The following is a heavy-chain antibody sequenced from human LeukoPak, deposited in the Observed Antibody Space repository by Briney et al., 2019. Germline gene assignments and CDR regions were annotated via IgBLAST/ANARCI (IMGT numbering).Heavy chain of an antibody. CDR2: FYHSGGT. CDR3: ARGYSSGWNGRVAFDP. D-gene: IGHD6-19*01. J-gene: IGHJ5*02. Sequence: PSETLSLTCSVSGGSVSSYYWNWIRQPPGKGLEWIGFFYHSGGTHYNPSLESRVTISLDTSKSQVSLNLNSVTAADTAVYYCARGYSSGWNGRVAFDPWGQGTLVTVSS. CDR1: GGSVSSYY. V-gene: IGHV4-59*02.